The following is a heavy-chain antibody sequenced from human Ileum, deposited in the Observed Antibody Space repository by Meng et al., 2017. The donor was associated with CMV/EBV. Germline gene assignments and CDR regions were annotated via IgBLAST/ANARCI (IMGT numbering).Heavy chain of an antibody. V-gene: IGHV6-1*01. CDR1: GDSVSSNSAA. CDR2: TYYRSKWSN. J-gene: IGHJ4*02. Sequence: SGDSVSSNSAAWNWIRQSPSRCLEWLGRTYYRSKWSNDYGLSVKSRITINPDTSKNQFSLQLNSVTPEDTAVYYCARAVEGGRLFDCWGQGTLVTVSS. D-gene: IGHD3-16*01. CDR3: ARAVEGGRLFDC.